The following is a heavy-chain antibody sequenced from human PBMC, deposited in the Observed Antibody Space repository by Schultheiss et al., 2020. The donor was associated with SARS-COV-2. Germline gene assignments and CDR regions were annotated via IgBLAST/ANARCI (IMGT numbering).Heavy chain of an antibody. Sequence: ASVKVSCKASGYTFTSYYMHWVRQAPGQGLEWMGIINPSGGSTSYAQKFQGRVTMTRDTSTSTVYMELSILRSEDTAVYYCARDLTVTTKGGDAFDIWGQGTMVTVSS. CDR2: INPSGGST. CDR1: GYTFTSYY. CDR3: ARDLTVTTKGGDAFDI. D-gene: IGHD4-17*01. V-gene: IGHV1-46*01. J-gene: IGHJ3*02.